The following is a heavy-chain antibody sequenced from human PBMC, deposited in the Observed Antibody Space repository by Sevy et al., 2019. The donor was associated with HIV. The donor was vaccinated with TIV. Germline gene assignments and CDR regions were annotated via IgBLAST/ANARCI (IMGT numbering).Heavy chain of an antibody. Sequence: SGPTLVNPTQTLTLTCTFSGFSLSTSGVGVGWIRQPPGKALEWLALIYWDDDKRYSPSLKNRLTITKDTSKNQVVLTMTNMDPGETATYYCAHRRDDTVVMVYGDFDYWGQGTLVTVSS. CDR2: IYWDDDK. J-gene: IGHJ4*02. CDR1: GFSLSTSGVG. D-gene: IGHD2-8*01. V-gene: IGHV2-5*02. CDR3: AHRRDDTVVMVYGDFDY.